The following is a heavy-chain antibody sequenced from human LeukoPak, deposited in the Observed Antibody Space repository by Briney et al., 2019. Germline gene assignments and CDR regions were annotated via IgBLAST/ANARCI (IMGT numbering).Heavy chain of an antibody. Sequence: SQTLSLTCTVSGGSISSGDYYWSWIRQPPGKGLEWIGYIYYSGSTYYNPSLKSRVTISVDTSKNQFSLKLSSVTAADTAVYYCARDANYGSGTYDAFDIWGQGTMVTVSS. CDR3: ARDANYGSGTYDAFDI. J-gene: IGHJ3*02. CDR2: IYYSGST. CDR1: GGSISSGDYY. V-gene: IGHV4-30-4*01. D-gene: IGHD3-10*01.